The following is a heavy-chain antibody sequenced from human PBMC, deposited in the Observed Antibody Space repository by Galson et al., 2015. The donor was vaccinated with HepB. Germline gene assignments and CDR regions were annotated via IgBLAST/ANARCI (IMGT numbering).Heavy chain of an antibody. D-gene: IGHD6-19*01. Sequence: SLRLSCAASGFTFSSYGMHWVRQAPGKGLEWVAVISYDGSNKYYADSVKGRFTISRDNSKNTLYLQMNSLRAEDTAVYYCAKDPSSGWYDYYYYGMDVWGQGTTVTVSS. V-gene: IGHV3-30*18. CDR3: AKDPSSGWYDYYYYGMDV. CDR2: ISYDGSNK. CDR1: GFTFSSYG. J-gene: IGHJ6*02.